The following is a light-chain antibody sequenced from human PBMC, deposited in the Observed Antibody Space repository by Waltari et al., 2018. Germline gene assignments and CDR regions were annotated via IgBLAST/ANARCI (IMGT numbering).Light chain of an antibody. Sequence: DIVMTQSPLSLPVTPGAPASIPCRSSQSLLHSNGYNYLDWYLQKPGQSPQLLIYLGSNRASGVPDRFSGSGSGTDFTRKISRVEAEDVGVYYCMQALQTPYTFGQGTKLEIK. V-gene: IGKV2-28*01. J-gene: IGKJ2*01. CDR1: QSLLHSNGYNY. CDR3: MQALQTPYT. CDR2: LGS.